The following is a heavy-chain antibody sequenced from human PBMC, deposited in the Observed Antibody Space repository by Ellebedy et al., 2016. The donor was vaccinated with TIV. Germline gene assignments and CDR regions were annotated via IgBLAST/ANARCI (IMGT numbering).Heavy chain of an antibody. V-gene: IGHV4-38-2*02. CDR2: IHYSGSA. Sequence: SETLSLTXTVSGYSISSGYYWGWIRQPPGKGLEWIGSIHYSGSAYYSPSLKSRVAISVQTSQNQFSLDLTSVTAADTADYFCVSAPSPMAVIGAGYFLHWGQGTRVTVSS. J-gene: IGHJ1*01. D-gene: IGHD3-10*01. CDR3: VSAPSPMAVIGAGYFLH. CDR1: GYSISSGYY.